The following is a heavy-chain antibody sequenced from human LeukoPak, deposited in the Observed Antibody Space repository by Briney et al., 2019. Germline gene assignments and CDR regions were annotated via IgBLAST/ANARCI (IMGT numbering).Heavy chain of an antibody. CDR2: ISGSGGST. CDR1: GFTFSSYA. CDR3: AEGNYDFWSGPLANWFDP. J-gene: IGHJ5*02. V-gene: IGHV3-23*01. D-gene: IGHD3-3*01. Sequence: GGSLRLSCAASGFTFSSYAMSWVRQAPGKGLEWVSAISGSGGSTYYADSVKGRFTISRDNSKNTLYLQMNSLRAEDTAVYYCAEGNYDFWSGPLANWFDPWGQGTLVTVSS.